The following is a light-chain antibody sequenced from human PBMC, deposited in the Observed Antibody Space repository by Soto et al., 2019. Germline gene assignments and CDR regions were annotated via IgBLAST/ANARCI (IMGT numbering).Light chain of an antibody. CDR1: QGIINY. CDR3: QQYKTYPFT. CDR2: AAS. J-gene: IGKJ3*01. V-gene: IGKV1-16*02. Sequence: DIQMTQSPSSLSASVGDRVTITCRASQGIINYLAWFQQKPGKASKSLIYAASSLKSGVPSKFSGSGSGTDFTLTISNVQPEDFATYYCQQYKTYPFTFGPGTKVDIK.